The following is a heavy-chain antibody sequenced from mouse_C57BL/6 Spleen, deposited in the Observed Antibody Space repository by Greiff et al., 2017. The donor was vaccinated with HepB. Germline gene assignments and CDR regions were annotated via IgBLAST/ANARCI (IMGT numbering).Heavy chain of an antibody. CDR1: GYSITSGYY. J-gene: IGHJ1*03. CDR2: ISYDGSN. Sequence: ESGPGLVKPSQSLSLTCSVTGYSITSGYYWNWIRQFPGNKLEWMGYISYDGSNNYNPSLKNRISITRDTSKNQFFLKLNSVTTEDTATYYCARVDGNYTYWYFDVWGTGTTVTVSS. D-gene: IGHD2-1*01. CDR3: ARVDGNYTYWYFDV. V-gene: IGHV3-6*01.